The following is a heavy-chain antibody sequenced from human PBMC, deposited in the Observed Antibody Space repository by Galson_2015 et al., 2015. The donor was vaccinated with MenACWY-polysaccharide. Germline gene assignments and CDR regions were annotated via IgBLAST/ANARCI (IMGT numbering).Heavy chain of an antibody. D-gene: IGHD3-10*01. J-gene: IGHJ1*01. CDR1: GYSFTTYW. CDR2: IYPGGSDA. Sequence: QSGAEVKKPGESLPISFTGLGYSFTTYWIGWVRQMPGKGLEWMGIIYPGGSDARFSPSFQGQVTMSVDKSISTACLQWNSLKASDRAIYYGARITGGEYFQYWGQGALVTV. V-gene: IGHV5-51*03. CDR3: ARITGGEYFQY.